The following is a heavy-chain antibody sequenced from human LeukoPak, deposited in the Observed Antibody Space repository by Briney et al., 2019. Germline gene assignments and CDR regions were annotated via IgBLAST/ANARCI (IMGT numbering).Heavy chain of an antibody. D-gene: IGHD3-22*01. V-gene: IGHV3-30*18. Sequence: GGSLRLSCAASGFTFSSYGMHWVRQAPGKGLEWVAVISYDGSSKYYADSVKGGFTISRDNSKTTLYLQMNSLRAEDTAVYYCAKGTYYYDSSEEDAFDIWGQGTMVTVSS. CDR3: AKGTYYYDSSEEDAFDI. CDR1: GFTFSSYG. CDR2: ISYDGSSK. J-gene: IGHJ3*02.